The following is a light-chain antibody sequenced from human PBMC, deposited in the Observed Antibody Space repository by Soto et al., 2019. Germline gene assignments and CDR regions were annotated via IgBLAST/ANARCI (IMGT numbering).Light chain of an antibody. CDR2: DVN. J-gene: IGLJ3*02. V-gene: IGLV2-14*01. CDR1: SSDVGGYNY. CDR3: SSYTNSGTRV. Sequence: QSVLTQPASVSGSPGQSIAISCTGTSSDVGGYNYVSWYQQHPGKAPKLMIYDVNNRPSGVSTRFSGSKSCNTASLTISGLQAEDEADYYCSSYTNSGTRVFGGGTKLTVL.